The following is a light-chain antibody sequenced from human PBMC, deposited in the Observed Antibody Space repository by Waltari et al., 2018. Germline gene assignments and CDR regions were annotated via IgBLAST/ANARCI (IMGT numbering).Light chain of an antibody. CDR1: NSDVGHYNY. CDR2: GVT. J-gene: IGLJ3*02. CDR3: SSYTPSTTWV. Sequence: QSAPTQPPSVSGSPGQSVTISCTGSNSDVGHYNYVAWYQQHPGKAPKLLIFGVTNRPSGVSARFSGSRSGNTASLTISGLQAEDEADYYCSSYTPSTTWVFGGGTRLTVL. V-gene: IGLV2-14*03.